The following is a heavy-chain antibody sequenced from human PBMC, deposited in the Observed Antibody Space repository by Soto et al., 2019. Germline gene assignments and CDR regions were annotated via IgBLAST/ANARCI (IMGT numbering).Heavy chain of an antibody. D-gene: IGHD3-10*01. Sequence: QVQLQESGPGLVKPSETLSLTCTVSGDSISSHYWSWIRQPPGQGLEWIGYIYYSGSTNYNPSLKSRVIMSVDTSKNQFSLKLTSVTAADTAVYYCATYRRATDYYMLDYWGQGNLVTVSS. V-gene: IGHV4-59*11. CDR1: GDSISSHY. J-gene: IGHJ4*02. CDR2: IYYSGST. CDR3: ATYRRATDYYMLDY.